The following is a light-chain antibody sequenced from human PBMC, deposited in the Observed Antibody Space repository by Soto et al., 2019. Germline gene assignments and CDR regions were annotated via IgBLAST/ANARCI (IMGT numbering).Light chain of an antibody. Sequence: DIQMTQSPSTLSASVGDRVIITCRASQSISAWLAWYQQKPGKAPKLLIYKASSLESGVPSRFSGSGSGTEFPRTISGLQHDAFATYYCQQYNSNPLTFGGGTKVEIK. V-gene: IGKV1-5*03. CDR1: QSISAW. CDR3: QQYNSNPLT. CDR2: KAS. J-gene: IGKJ4*01.